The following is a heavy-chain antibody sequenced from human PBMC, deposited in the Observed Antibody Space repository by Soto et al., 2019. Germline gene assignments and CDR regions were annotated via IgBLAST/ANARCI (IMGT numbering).Heavy chain of an antibody. CDR2: IYYSGST. V-gene: IGHV4-59*01. CDR1: GGSISSYY. D-gene: IGHD6-19*01. CDR3: ARDLHSSGLMDV. Sequence: SETLSLTCTVSGGSISSYYWSWIRQPPGKGLEWIGYIYYSGSTNYNPSLKSRVTISVDTSKNQFSLKLSSVTAADTAVYYCARDLHSSGLMDVWGKGTTVTVSS. J-gene: IGHJ6*03.